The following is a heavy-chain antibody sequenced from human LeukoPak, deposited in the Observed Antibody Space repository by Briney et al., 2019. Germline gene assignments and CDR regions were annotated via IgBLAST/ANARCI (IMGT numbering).Heavy chain of an antibody. CDR3: AKDFVEYYNSRGYYSPFDY. CDR2: ISDSGTST. V-gene: IGHV3-23*01. J-gene: IGHJ4*02. Sequence: VQPGGSLRLSCAASGFAFSSYAMSWVRQAPGKGLEWVSAISDSGTSTYYGDSVKGRFTISRDNSKNTLYLQMHSLRAEDAAVYYCAKDFVEYYNSRGYYSPFDYWGQGTLVTVSS. D-gene: IGHD3-22*01. CDR1: GFAFSSYA.